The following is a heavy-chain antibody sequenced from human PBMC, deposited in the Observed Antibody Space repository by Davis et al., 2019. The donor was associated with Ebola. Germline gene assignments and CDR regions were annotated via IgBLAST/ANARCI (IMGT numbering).Heavy chain of an antibody. Sequence: MPSETLSLTCTVSGGSISSYYWSWIRQPPGKGLEWIGYIYYSGSTNYNPSLKSRVTISVDTSKNQFSLKLSSVTAADTAVYYCARFSSSVRSGYYGYFDFWGQGTLVTVSS. D-gene: IGHD3-3*01. J-gene: IGHJ4*02. CDR2: IYYSGST. V-gene: IGHV4-59*08. CDR1: GGSISSYY. CDR3: ARFSSSVRSGYYGYFDF.